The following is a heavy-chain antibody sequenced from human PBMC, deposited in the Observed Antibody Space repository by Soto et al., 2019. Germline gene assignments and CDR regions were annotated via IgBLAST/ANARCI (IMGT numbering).Heavy chain of an antibody. V-gene: IGHV1-69*01. J-gene: IGHJ6*02. CDR2: IIPIFGTA. Sequence: QVQLVQSGAEVKKPGSSVKVSCKASGGTFSSYAISWVRQAPGQGLEWMGGIIPIFGTANYAQKFQGRVTITADESTTTAYMELSSLRSEDTGVYYCARDGHYDFWSGYYTGQKNYYYGMDVWCQGTTVTVSS. CDR3: ARDGHYDFWSGYYTGQKNYYYGMDV. CDR1: GGTFSSYA. D-gene: IGHD3-3*01.